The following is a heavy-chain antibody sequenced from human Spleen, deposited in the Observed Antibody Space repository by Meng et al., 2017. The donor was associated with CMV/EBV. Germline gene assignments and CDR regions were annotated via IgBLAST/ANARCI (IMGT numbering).Heavy chain of an antibody. J-gene: IGHJ4*02. CDR2: IRNDGNDK. Sequence: GGSLRLSCAASGFSFSTFAMHWVRQAPGKGLEWVAFIRNDGNDKYYADSVKGRFTISRDNSKNTLYLQMNSLRAEDTAVYYCVAGAYWGQGTLVTVSS. V-gene: IGHV3-30*02. CDR1: GFSFSTFA. CDR3: VAGAY.